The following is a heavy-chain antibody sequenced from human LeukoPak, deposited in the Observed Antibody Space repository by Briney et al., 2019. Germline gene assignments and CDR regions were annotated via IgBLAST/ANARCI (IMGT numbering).Heavy chain of an antibody. V-gene: IGHV1-46*01. CDR3: ASAGAYREWELSGENYFDY. CDR1: GYTFTSYY. J-gene: IGHJ4*02. D-gene: IGHD1-26*01. Sequence: EASVKVSCKASGYTFTSYYIHWVRQAPGQGLEWMGIINPSGGSTSYAQKFQGRVTMTRDTSTSTVYMELSSLRSEDTAVYYCASAGAYREWELSGENYFDYWGQGTLVTVSS. CDR2: INPSGGST.